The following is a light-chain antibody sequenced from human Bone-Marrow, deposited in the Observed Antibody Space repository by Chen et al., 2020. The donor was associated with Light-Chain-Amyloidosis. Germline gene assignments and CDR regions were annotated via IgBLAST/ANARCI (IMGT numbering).Light chain of an antibody. CDR1: SGSIATNY. J-gene: IGLJ3*02. Sequence: FMLTQPHSASESPGKTVIISCTPSSGSIATNYVQWYQQRPGSSPTTVIYEDDQRPSGVPDRFSGSIDRSSNSASLTISGLKTEDEADYYCQSYQGSSQGVFGGGTKLTVL. V-gene: IGLV6-57*01. CDR2: EDD. CDR3: QSYQGSSQGV.